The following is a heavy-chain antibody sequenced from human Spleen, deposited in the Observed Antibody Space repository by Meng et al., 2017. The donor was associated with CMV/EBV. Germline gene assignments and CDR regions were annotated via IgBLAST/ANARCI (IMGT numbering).Heavy chain of an antibody. D-gene: IGHD1-20*01. V-gene: IGHV3-30*02. CDR1: GFTFSSYG. J-gene: IGHJ5*02. Sequence: GESLKISCAASGFTFSSYGMHWVRQAPGMGLEWVAFIRYDGSDEFYGDSVRGRFTISRDNAKNSLYLQMNSLRAEDTAVYYCARGGITGPPLGTLIDPWGQGTLVTVSS. CDR3: ARGGITGPPLGTLIDP. CDR2: IRYDGSDE.